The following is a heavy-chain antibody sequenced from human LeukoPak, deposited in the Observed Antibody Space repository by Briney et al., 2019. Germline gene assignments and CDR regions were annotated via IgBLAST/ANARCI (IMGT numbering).Heavy chain of an antibody. D-gene: IGHD7-27*01. Sequence: ASVKVSCKASGYTFTSYDFNWVRQATGQGLEWMGWMSPNSGNTGYAQKFQGRVTMTRNTSMSTAYMELSSLRSEDTAVYYCARGPPNWGYDYWGQGTQVTVSS. CDR3: ARGPPNWGYDY. CDR1: GYTFTSYD. CDR2: MSPNSGNT. V-gene: IGHV1-8*01. J-gene: IGHJ4*02.